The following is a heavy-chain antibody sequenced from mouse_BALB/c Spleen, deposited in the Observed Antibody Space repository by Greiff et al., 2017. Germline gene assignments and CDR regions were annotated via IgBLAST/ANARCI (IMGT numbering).Heavy chain of an antibody. CDR2: INPSTGYT. Sequence: QVQLKESGAELAKPGASVKMSCKASGYTFTSYWMHWVKQRPGQGLEWIGFINPSTGYTEYNQKFKDKATLTADKSSSTAYMQLSSLTSEDSAVYYCARPHFDYWGQGTTLTVSS. CDR1: GYTFTSYW. CDR3: ARPHFDY. J-gene: IGHJ2*01. V-gene: IGHV1-7*01.